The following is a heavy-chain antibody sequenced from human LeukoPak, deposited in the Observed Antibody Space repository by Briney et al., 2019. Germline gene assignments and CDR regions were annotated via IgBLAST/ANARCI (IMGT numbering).Heavy chain of an antibody. D-gene: IGHD6-19*01. CDR1: GGSISSYY. CDR3: ARGGGVAGTPYNPYDY. J-gene: IGHJ4*02. CDR2: IYYSGST. Sequence: SETLSLTCTVSGGSISSYYWSWIRQPPGKGLEWIGYIYYSGSTNYNPSLKSRVTISVDTSKNQFSLKLSSVTAADTAVYYCARGGGVAGTPYNPYDYWGQGTLVTVSS. V-gene: IGHV4-59*01.